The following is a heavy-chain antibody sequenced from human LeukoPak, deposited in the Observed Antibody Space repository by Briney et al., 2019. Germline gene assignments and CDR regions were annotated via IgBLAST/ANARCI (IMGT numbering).Heavy chain of an antibody. Sequence: SSETLSLTCAVSGGSINSYFWTWIRQPAGKGLEWIGRIYTGGSTNYNPSLKSRVTMSVDTSKNQFSLKLNSVTAADTAVYYCARQEGGIVGPYWGQGTLVTVSS. D-gene: IGHD1-26*01. CDR2: IYTGGST. J-gene: IGHJ4*02. V-gene: IGHV4-4*07. CDR1: GGSINSYF. CDR3: ARQEGGIVGPY.